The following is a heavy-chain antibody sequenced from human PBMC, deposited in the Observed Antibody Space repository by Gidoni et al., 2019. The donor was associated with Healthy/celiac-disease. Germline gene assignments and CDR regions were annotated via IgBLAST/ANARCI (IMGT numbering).Heavy chain of an antibody. CDR3: ARTSNYGFDY. J-gene: IGHJ4*02. D-gene: IGHD3-10*01. V-gene: IGHV3-11*06. CDR2: ISISRSYT. CDR1: GFTLSDYY. Sequence: QVQLVESGGGLVKPGGSLRLSCAASGFTLSDYYMSWIRQARGKGLEWVSKISISRSYTNYADSLKGLFTISRDNAKNSLYLQINSLRAEDTAVYYCARTSNYGFDYWGQGTLVTVSS.